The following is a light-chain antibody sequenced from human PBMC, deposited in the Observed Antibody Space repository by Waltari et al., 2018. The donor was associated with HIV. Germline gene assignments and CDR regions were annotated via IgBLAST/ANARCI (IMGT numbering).Light chain of an antibody. CDR3: CSYAGAYTFWV. CDR2: DVT. V-gene: IGLV2-11*01. CDR1: SSDVGGYDY. Sequence: QSALTQPRSVSGSPGQSVTISCTGTSSDVGGYDYVSWYQQHPGKAPRLMIYDVTKRPSCVRDRFSGSKSGNTASLTISGLQAEDEAEYYCCSYAGAYTFWVFGGGTQLTVL. J-gene: IGLJ3*02.